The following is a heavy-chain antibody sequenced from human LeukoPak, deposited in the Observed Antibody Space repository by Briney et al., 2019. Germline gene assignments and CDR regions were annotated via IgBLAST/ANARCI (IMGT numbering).Heavy chain of an antibody. J-gene: IGHJ6*03. D-gene: IGHD2-8*01. CDR3: ARDREMGYYHYYYMDV. Sequence: GGSLRLSCAASGFTFSSYSMTWVRQAPGKGLEWVANIKQDGSEKYYVDAVKGRFTVSRDNAKNSLSLQMHSLRAEDTAVYYCARDREMGYYHYYYMDVWGKGTTVTVSS. V-gene: IGHV3-7*01. CDR2: IKQDGSEK. CDR1: GFTFSSYS.